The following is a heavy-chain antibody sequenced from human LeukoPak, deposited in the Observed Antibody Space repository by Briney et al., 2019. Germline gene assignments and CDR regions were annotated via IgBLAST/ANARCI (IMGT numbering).Heavy chain of an antibody. D-gene: IGHD6-13*01. CDR1: GFTFSTYG. V-gene: IGHV3-30*02. CDR2: IQYYENFR. Sequence: GGSLRLSCAASGFTFSTYGMHWVRQAPGKGLEWVSYIQYYENFRYYADSVKGRFTVSRDNSKNTLYLQMNSLRAEDTAVYYCAKEVSSSWYHYWGQGTLVTVSS. J-gene: IGHJ4*02. CDR3: AKEVSSSWYHY.